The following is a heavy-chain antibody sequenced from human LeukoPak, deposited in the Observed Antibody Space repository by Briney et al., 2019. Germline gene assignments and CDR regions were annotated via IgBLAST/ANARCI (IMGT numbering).Heavy chain of an antibody. Sequence: ASVKVSCKASGYTFTGYYMHWVRQAPGQGLEWMGWINPNHGDTNYAQKFQDRVSMTRDTSISTAYMHLSWLRSADTAVYYCARSPHILTGENFDYWGQGTLLTVSS. CDR1: GYTFTGYY. CDR3: ARSPHILTGENFDY. D-gene: IGHD3-9*01. J-gene: IGHJ4*02. V-gene: IGHV1-2*02. CDR2: INPNHGDT.